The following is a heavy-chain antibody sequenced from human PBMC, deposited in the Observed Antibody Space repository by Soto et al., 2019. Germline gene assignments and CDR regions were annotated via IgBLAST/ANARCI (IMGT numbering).Heavy chain of an antibody. CDR2: IWYDGSNQ. CDR1: GFTFSSYG. CDR3: ARDRTALAARRGLKY. V-gene: IGHV3-33*01. Sequence: GGSLRLSCAESGFTFSSYGMHWVRQAPGKGLGWLAVIWYDGSNQYYADSVKGRFTISRDNSKNTLYLQMNSLRAEDTAVYYCARDRTALAARRGLKYWGQGTLVTVSS. D-gene: IGHD6-6*01. J-gene: IGHJ4*02.